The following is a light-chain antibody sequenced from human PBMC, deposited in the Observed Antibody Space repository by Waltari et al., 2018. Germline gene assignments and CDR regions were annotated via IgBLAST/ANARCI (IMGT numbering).Light chain of an antibody. V-gene: IGKV3-20*01. CDR2: RAS. CDR1: QSIRSNF. J-gene: IGKJ3*01. CDR3: QQFGTSPPT. Sequence: EVVLTQSPDTLSLPPGERATLSCRASQSIRSNFLAWYQQKPGQAPRLLIHRASSRATGIPDRFSGSGSGADFSLTISWLEPEDFAVYYCQQFGTSPPTFGPGTRVDVK.